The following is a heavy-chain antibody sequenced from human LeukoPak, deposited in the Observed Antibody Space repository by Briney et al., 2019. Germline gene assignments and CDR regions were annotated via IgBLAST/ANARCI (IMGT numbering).Heavy chain of an antibody. D-gene: IGHD2-2*01. V-gene: IGHV1-18*01. CDR1: GYTFTSYG. J-gene: IGHJ5*02. CDR3: ARGRQYQLPYWFDP. Sequence: AASVKVSCKASGYTFTSYGISWVRQAPGQGLEWMGWISAYNGNTNYAQKLQGRVTMTTDTSTSTAYMELRSLRSDDTAVYYCARGRQYQLPYWFDPWGQGTLVTVSS. CDR2: ISAYNGNT.